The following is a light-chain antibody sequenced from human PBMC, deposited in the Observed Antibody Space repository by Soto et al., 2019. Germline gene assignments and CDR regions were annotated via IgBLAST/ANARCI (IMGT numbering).Light chain of an antibody. CDR2: GAA. J-gene: IGKJ1*01. V-gene: IGKV3-20*01. CDR1: QSVSSSF. CDR3: QHYGDTRT. Sequence: ELVLTQSPGTLSLSPGERATLSCRASQSVSSSFLAWYQQKPGQAPRLLIYGAASRATGIPDRFSGSGSRTDFTLTISRLEPEDFAVYYCQHYGDTRTIGQGTKVDIK.